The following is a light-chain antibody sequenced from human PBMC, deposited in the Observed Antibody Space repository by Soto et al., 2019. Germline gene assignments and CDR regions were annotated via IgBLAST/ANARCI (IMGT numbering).Light chain of an antibody. Sequence: DTQMTQSPSSLSASVGDRVTITCQASQDXXXXXNXYLQKPRKAPKLLIYDASNLERGVPSRFSGSGAGTEYSLTISSLQPEDNGTYYCQQYENLPLTFGGGTKVDIK. J-gene: IGKJ4*01. CDR3: QQYENLPLT. V-gene: IGKV1-33*01. CDR2: DAS. CDR1: QDXXXX.